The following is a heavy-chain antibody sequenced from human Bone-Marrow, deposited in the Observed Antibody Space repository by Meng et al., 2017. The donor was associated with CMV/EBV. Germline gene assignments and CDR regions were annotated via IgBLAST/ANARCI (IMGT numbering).Heavy chain of an antibody. CDR3: ARGESGYPLYYYYGMDV. V-gene: IGHV3-53*01. D-gene: IGHD3-22*01. CDR2: IYSGGST. J-gene: IGHJ6*02. CDR1: GFTVSSNY. Sequence: GGSLRLSCAASGFTVSSNYMSWVRQAPGKGLEWVSVIYSGGSTYYADSVKGRFTISRDNSKNTLYLQMNSLRAEDTAVYYCARGESGYPLYYYYGMDVWAQGTTVTVSS.